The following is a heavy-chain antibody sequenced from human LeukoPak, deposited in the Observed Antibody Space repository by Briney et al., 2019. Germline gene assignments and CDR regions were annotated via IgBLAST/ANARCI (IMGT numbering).Heavy chain of an antibody. V-gene: IGHV3-72*01. Sequence: GESLRLSCAASGFTFTDRYMGWVRQAPGKGLDWVGRTRNKAKSYTTEYAASVRGRFTISRDDSKGSLYLQMNSLQAEDTAVYYCARDLGASYYDRGQSWGQGTLVTVSS. CDR2: TRNKAKSYTT. D-gene: IGHD3-22*01. CDR1: GFTFTDRY. J-gene: IGHJ4*02. CDR3: ARDLGASYYDRGQS.